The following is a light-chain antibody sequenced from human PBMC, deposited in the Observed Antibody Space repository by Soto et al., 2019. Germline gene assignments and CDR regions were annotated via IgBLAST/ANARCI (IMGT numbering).Light chain of an antibody. Sequence: DIQMTQSPSSVSASVGDRVTITCRASQDIRTWLAWYQQKPGKAPKLLIYVSSSLQSGVPSRFSGSESGTYFTPTISILQPEYFAPYYCQQANCFPFTFGPGTKVALK. CDR1: QDIRTW. J-gene: IGKJ3*01. CDR3: QQANCFPFT. V-gene: IGKV1-12*02. CDR2: VSS.